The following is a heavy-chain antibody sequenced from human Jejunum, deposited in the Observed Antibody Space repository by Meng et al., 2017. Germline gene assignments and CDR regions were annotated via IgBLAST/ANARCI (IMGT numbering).Heavy chain of an antibody. J-gene: IGHJ4*02. CDR1: GFNFINYA. V-gene: IGHV3-23*01. CDR2: ISASGGST. D-gene: IGHD3-22*01. CDR3: AKDTRKNYYDSTGYSIDY. Sequence: GGSLRLSCAASGFNFINYAMSWVRQAPGKGLEWVSAISASGGSTYFADSVKGRFTIFRDNSKNTLYLHMNSLRAEDTAVYYCAKDTRKNYYDSTGYSIDYWGQGTLVTVSS.